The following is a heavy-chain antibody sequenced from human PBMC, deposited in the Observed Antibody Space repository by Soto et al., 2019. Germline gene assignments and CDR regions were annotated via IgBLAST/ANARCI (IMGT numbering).Heavy chain of an antibody. V-gene: IGHV3-23*01. CDR3: AKDGYSNSWYEGYWFDP. CDR1: GFTFSSYA. D-gene: IGHD6-13*01. Sequence: PGGSLRLSSAASGFTFSSYAMSWVRQAPGKGLEWVSAISGSGGSTYYADSVKGRFTISRDNSKNTLYLQMNSLRAEDTAVYYCAKDGYSNSWYEGYWFDPWGQGTLVTVSS. CDR2: ISGSGGST. J-gene: IGHJ5*02.